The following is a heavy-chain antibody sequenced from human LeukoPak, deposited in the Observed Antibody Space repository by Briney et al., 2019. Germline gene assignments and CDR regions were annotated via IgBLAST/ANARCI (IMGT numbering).Heavy chain of an antibody. D-gene: IGHD5-24*01. CDR3: ARVLAEMAAVWRDDVFDI. CDR2: IYTSGST. V-gene: IGHV4-61*02. J-gene: IGHJ3*02. Sequence: PSETLSLTCTVSGGSISSGSYYWSWIRQPAGKGLEWIGRIYTSGSTNYNPSLKSRVTISVDTSKNQFALRVNSVTAADTAVYYCARVLAEMAAVWRDDVFDIWGQGTMVTVSS. CDR1: GGSISSGSYY.